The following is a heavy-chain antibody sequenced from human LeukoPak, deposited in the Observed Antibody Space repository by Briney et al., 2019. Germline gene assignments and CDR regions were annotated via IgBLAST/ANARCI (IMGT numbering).Heavy chain of an antibody. CDR1: GYTLTELS. J-gene: IGHJ4*02. V-gene: IGHV1-24*01. CDR3: ATAASILTGYYGFDY. Sequence: GASVNVSFTVSGYTLTELSKHWVRQAPGEGLEWMGGFDPEDGETIYAQKFQGRVTMTEDTSADTAYMELSSLRSEDTAVYYCATAASILTGYYGFDYWGQGTLVTVPS. D-gene: IGHD3-9*01. CDR2: FDPEDGET.